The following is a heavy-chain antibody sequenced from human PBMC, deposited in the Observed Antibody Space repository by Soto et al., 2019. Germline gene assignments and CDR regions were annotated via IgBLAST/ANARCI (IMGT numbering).Heavy chain of an antibody. CDR2: LSGTGGST. V-gene: IGHV3-23*01. Sequence: GSLRLSCAASGFTFSHSAMNWVRQAPGKGLEWVSGLSGTGGSTHYADSVQGRFTISRDNSKNTLYLQMNSLRAEDTAVYYCARRHRSGGGDAFDIWGQGTMVTVSS. CDR3: ARRHRSGGGDAFDI. CDR1: GFTFSHSA. J-gene: IGHJ3*02. D-gene: IGHD3-10*01.